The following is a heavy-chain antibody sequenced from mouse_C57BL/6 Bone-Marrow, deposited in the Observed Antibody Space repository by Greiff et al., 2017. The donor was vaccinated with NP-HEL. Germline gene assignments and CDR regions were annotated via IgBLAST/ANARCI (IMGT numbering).Heavy chain of an antibody. V-gene: IGHV1-81*01. D-gene: IGHD2-3*01. J-gene: IGHJ3*01. Sequence: QVQLKESGAELARPGASVKLSCKASGYTFTSYGISWVKQRTGQGLEWIGEIYPRSGNTYYNEKFKGEATLTADKSSSTAYMERRSLTSEDSAVYFCARRRRWRGFAYWGQGTLVTVSA. CDR2: IYPRSGNT. CDR1: GYTFTSYG. CDR3: ARRRRWRGFAY.